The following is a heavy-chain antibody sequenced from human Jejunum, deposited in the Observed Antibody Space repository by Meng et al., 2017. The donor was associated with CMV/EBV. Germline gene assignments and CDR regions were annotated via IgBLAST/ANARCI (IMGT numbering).Heavy chain of an antibody. CDR1: GGSISSSTYF. J-gene: IGHJ5*02. V-gene: IGHV4-39*07. Sequence: VSGGSISSSTYFWGWIRQPPGKGLEWIGSMYYSGSTYYNPSLKSRVTISVDTSKNQFSLKLSSVTAADTAVYYCARGKDLYSWFDPWGQGTLVTVSS. D-gene: IGHD1-26*01. CDR3: ARGKDLYSWFDP. CDR2: MYYSGST.